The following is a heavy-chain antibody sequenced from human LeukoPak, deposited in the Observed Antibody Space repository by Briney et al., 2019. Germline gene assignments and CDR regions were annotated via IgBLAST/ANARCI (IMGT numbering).Heavy chain of an antibody. CDR2: INHSGST. CDR3: ARLLIAAAGPFDY. D-gene: IGHD6-13*01. J-gene: IGHJ4*02. Sequence: PSETLSLTCAVYGGSFSGYYWSWIRQPPGKGLEWIGEINHSGSTNYNPSLKSRVTISVDTSKNQFSLKLSSVTAADTAVYYCARLLIAAAGPFDYWDQGTLVTVSS. V-gene: IGHV4-34*01. CDR1: GGSFSGYY.